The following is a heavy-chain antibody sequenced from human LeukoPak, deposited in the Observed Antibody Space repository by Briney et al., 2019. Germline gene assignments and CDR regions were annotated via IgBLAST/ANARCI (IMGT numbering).Heavy chain of an antibody. V-gene: IGHV4-59*01. J-gene: IGHJ4*02. CDR2: IYYSGST. D-gene: IGHD3-22*01. CDR3: ARGGSWSYYYDSSGWYFDY. Sequence: SETLSLTCTVSGGSISSYYWSWIRQPPGKGLEWTGYIYYSGSTNYNPSLKSRVTISVDTSKNQFSLKLSSVTAADTAVYYCARGGSWSYYYDSSGWYFDYWGQGTLVTVSS. CDR1: GGSISSYY.